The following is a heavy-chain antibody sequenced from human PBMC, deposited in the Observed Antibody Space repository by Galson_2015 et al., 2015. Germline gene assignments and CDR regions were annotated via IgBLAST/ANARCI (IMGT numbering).Heavy chain of an antibody. CDR1: GYTFTSYG. J-gene: IGHJ5*02. CDR2: IIPILGIA. CDR3: ARDIGGLPDP. D-gene: IGHD3-16*01. V-gene: IGHV1-69*04. Sequence: SVKVSCKASGYTFTSYGISWVRQAPGQGLEWMGRIIPILGIANYAQKFQGRVTITADKSTSTAYMELSSLRSEDTAVYYCARDIGGLPDPWGQGTLVTVSS.